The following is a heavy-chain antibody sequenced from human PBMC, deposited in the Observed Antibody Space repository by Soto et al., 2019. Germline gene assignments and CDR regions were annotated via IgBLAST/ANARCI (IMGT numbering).Heavy chain of an antibody. CDR3: ARDGAHYDSSGYYYYYYYGMDV. J-gene: IGHJ6*02. V-gene: IGHV3-33*01. CDR1: VFTFSSYG. CDR2: IWYDGSNK. D-gene: IGHD3-22*01. Sequence: GGSLRLSCAASVFTFSSYGTHWVRQAPGKGLEWVAVIWYDGSNKYYADSVKGRFTISRDNSKNTLYLQMNSLRAEDTAVYYCARDGAHYDSSGYYYYYYYGMDVWGQGTTVTVSS.